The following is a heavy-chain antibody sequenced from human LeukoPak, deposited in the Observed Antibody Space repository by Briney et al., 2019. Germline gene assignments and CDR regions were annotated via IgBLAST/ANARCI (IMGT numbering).Heavy chain of an antibody. CDR1: GFTFTSHD. Sequence: ASVKVSCKASGFTFTSHDFNWVRQATGQGLEWMGWMNPNSGNTGYAQKFQGRVTMTRDTSLSTAYMELSSLRSEDTAVYYCATGPMDYDILTGYYEYFQHWGQGTLVTVSS. CDR2: MNPNSGNT. J-gene: IGHJ1*01. V-gene: IGHV1-8*01. D-gene: IGHD3-9*01. CDR3: ATGPMDYDILTGYYEYFQH.